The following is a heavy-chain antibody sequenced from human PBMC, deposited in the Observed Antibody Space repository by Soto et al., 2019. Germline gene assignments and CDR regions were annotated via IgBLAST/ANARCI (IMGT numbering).Heavy chain of an antibody. CDR1: GFSLSTSGVG. CDR3: ATRDGYNYVILY. V-gene: IGHV2-5*01. D-gene: IGHD5-12*01. Sequence: SGPTLVNPKQTLTLTCTFAGFSLSTSGVGGGGIRQPPGKALEGLAFIYWNGYERYSPSLNNRLTITKDTSKNQVVLTMTNVDPVDTATYYCATRDGYNYVILYWGQGTLVTVSS. J-gene: IGHJ4*02. CDR2: IYWNGYE.